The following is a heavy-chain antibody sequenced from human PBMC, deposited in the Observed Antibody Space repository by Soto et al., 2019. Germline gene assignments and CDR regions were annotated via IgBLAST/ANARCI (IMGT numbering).Heavy chain of an antibody. CDR2: IYYSGST. D-gene: IGHD3-3*01. Sequence: PSETLSLTCTVSGGSISSGDYYWSWIRQPPGKGLEWIGYIYYSGSTYYNPSLKSRVTISVDTSKNQFSLKLSSVTAADTAVYYCARGTRSFLESLDYWGQGTLVTVSS. V-gene: IGHV4-30-4*01. CDR1: GGSISSGDYY. CDR3: ARGTRSFLESLDY. J-gene: IGHJ4*02.